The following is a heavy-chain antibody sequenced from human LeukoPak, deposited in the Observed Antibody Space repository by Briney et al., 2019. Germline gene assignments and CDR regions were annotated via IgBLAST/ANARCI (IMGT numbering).Heavy chain of an antibody. CDR3: AGWGYQNEPHFDY. V-gene: IGHV3-74*01. CDR2: IKGDGSIT. J-gene: IGHJ4*02. Sequence: GGSLRLSCAASGFTFSNYWMHWVRQAPEKELVWVSRIKGDGSITNYVDSVKGRFTISRDNAKNTLYLQMNSLRAEDTAVYYCAGWGYQNEPHFDYWGQGTLVTVSS. CDR1: GFTFSNYW. D-gene: IGHD5-12*01.